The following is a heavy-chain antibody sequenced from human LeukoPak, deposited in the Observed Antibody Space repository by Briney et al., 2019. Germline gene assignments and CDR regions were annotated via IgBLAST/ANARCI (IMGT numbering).Heavy chain of an antibody. J-gene: IGHJ4*02. CDR3: ARARTVTNAFDY. CDR1: GFIFSSYA. CDR2: ISSNGGST. Sequence: PGGSLRLSCAASGFIFSSYAMPWVRQAPGKGLEYVSAISSNGGSTYYANSVKGRFTISRDNSKNTLYLQMGSLRAEDMAVYYCARARTVTNAFDYWGQGTLVTVSS. V-gene: IGHV3-64*01. D-gene: IGHD4-17*01.